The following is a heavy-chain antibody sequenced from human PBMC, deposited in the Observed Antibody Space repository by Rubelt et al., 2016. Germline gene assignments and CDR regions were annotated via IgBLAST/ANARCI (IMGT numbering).Heavy chain of an antibody. Sequence: EVQVVESGGGLVQPGGSLRLSCAVSGFTFSNFWMSWVRQAPGKGLEWVANINQDGSERYYVASVHSRFTISRDNAENSRYLKMSRLRAEDTAVYDCVREEGGSYYAYWGQGALVIVSS. CDR1: GFTFSNFW. CDR3: VREEGGSYYAY. V-gene: IGHV3-7*01. J-gene: IGHJ4*02. CDR2: INQDGSER. D-gene: IGHD1-26*01.